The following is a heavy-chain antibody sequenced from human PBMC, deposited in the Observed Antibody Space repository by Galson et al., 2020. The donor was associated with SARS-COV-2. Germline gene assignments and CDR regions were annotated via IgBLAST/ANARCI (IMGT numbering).Heavy chain of an antibody. V-gene: IGHV3-23*01. CDR3: SKDYDILTGPI. CDR2: ISARGDAT. D-gene: IGHD3-9*01. J-gene: IGHJ4*02. Sequence: GESLKISCAASGFAFSTYALSWVRQAPGRGLEWVSAISARGDATYYADSVKGRFTISRDNSKNTLYLQMNSLRAKDTAVYYCSKDYDILTGPIWGQGTLVTVSS. CDR1: GFAFSTYA.